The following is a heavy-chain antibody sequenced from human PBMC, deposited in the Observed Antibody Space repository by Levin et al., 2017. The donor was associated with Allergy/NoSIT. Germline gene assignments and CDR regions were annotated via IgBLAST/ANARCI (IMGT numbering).Heavy chain of an antibody. D-gene: IGHD1-26*01. CDR1: GFTFSSYA. J-gene: IGHJ4*02. CDR2: ISYDGSIE. V-gene: IGHV3-30-3*01. CDR3: ARGPIVGAVYGRFDY. Sequence: GGSLRLSCAASGFTFSSYAMHWVRQAPGKGLEWVAVISYDGSIEYYADSVKGRFTISRDNSKNTLYLQMNSLRGEDTAMYHCARGPIVGAVYGRFDYWGQGTLVTVSS.